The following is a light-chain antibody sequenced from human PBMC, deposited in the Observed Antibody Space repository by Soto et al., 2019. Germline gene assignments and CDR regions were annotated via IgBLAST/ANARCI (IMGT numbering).Light chain of an antibody. J-gene: IGKJ4*01. CDR3: LQYYNPHLT. Sequence: DIQMTQSPSSLSASVGDRVTITCQASQDISNYLNWYQQKPGKAPKLLIYDASNLETGVPSRFSRSGSRTVFTMTFISPHPEDHPTYYCLQYYNPHLTFGGGTKVEIQ. CDR2: DAS. CDR1: QDISNY. V-gene: IGKV1-33*01.